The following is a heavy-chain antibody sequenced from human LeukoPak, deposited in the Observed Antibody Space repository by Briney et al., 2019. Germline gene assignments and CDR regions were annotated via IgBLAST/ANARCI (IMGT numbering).Heavy chain of an antibody. V-gene: IGHV4-34*01. Sequence: SETLSLTCAVYGGSFSGYYWSWIRQPPGKGLEWIGEINHSGSTNYNPSLKSRVTISVDTSKNQFSLKLSSVTAADTAVYYCARVVRGVPFDYWGLGTLVTVSS. CDR2: INHSGST. CDR3: ARVVRGVPFDY. CDR1: GGSFSGYY. J-gene: IGHJ4*02. D-gene: IGHD3-10*01.